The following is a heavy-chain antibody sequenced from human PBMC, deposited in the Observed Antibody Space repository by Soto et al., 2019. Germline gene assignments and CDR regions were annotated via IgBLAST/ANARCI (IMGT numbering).Heavy chain of an antibody. CDR2: IHYSGTT. CDR1: GGSINNFY. CDR3: AGYTYGMDV. J-gene: IGHJ6*02. V-gene: IGHV4-59*01. D-gene: IGHD1-1*01. Sequence: SETLSLTCTVSGGSINNFYCNWVRQPPGKGLEWIGSIHYSGTTHYNPSLESRVTISADRAKNQFSLKLNSVTAADTAVYYCAGYTYGMDVWGQGTTVT.